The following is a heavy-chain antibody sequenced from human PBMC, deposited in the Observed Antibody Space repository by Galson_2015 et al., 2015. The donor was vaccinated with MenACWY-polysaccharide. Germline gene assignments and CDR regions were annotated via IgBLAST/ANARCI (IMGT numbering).Heavy chain of an antibody. J-gene: IGHJ4*02. CDR1: GFTFSNYA. V-gene: IGHV3-23*01. D-gene: IGHD3-22*01. CDR2: IGGSGCST. CDR3: AKRSERYYYDTSGYYPFDY. Sequence: SLRLSCAASGFTFSNYAMSWVRQAPGKGLEWVSSIGGSGCSTYYADSVKGRFTISRDNSKNTLYLQMNSLRAEDTAVYYCAKRSERYYYDTSGYYPFDYWGQGTLVTVSS.